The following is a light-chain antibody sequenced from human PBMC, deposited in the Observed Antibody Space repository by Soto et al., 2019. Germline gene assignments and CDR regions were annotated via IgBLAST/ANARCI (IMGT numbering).Light chain of an antibody. CDR3: QSYESSLSGWV. CDR2: ADS. CDR1: NSNIGAPYD. J-gene: IGLJ3*02. V-gene: IGLV1-40*01. Sequence: QSVLTQPPSVSGAPGQRVTISCTGSNSNIGAPYDVQWYQQFPGTAPKLLVYADSDRPSGVPDRFSGSKSGASASLAITALLTDDEAVYYCQSYESSLSGWVFGGGTKLTVL.